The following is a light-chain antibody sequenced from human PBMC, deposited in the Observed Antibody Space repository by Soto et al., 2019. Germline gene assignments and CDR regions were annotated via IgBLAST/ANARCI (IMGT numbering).Light chain of an antibody. V-gene: IGKV3-20*01. J-gene: IGKJ1*01. CDR2: GTS. CDR3: QHYGSSLWT. Sequence: ELVLTQSPGTLSLSPGERATLSCRASQSVSSSYLAWYQQKPGQAPRLLIYGTSSRATGIPDRFSGGGSGTDFTLTISRLEPEDFAVYYCQHYGSSLWTFGQRTKVEIK. CDR1: QSVSSSY.